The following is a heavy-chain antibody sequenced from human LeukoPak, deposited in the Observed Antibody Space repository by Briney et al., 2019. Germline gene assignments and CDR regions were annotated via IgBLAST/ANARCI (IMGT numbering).Heavy chain of an antibody. V-gene: IGHV2-5*02. Sequence: SGPTLVNPTQTLTLTCTFSGFSFSTSGVGVGWIRQPPGKALEWLALIYWDDDKRYSPSLRSRLTISKDTSKNQEVLTMTNMDPVDTATYYCAHRRGSGSDYWGQGTLVTVSS. CDR1: GFSFSTSGVG. J-gene: IGHJ4*02. D-gene: IGHD3-22*01. CDR2: IYWDDDK. CDR3: AHRRGSGSDY.